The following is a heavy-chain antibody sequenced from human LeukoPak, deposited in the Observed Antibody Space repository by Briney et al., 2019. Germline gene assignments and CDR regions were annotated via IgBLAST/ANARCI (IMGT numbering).Heavy chain of an antibody. J-gene: IGHJ4*02. V-gene: IGHV3-7*04. Sequence: GGSLRLSCAASQFTFSNYWMSWVRRAPGMGLEWAANIKQDGSGEYYVDSVKGRFTISRDNAKTSLYLQMNSLRVEDTAVYYCARGRYTSGWYPDYFDLRGQGTLVTVSS. CDR1: QFTFSNYW. CDR3: ARGRYTSGWYPDYFDL. D-gene: IGHD6-19*01. CDR2: IKQDGSGE.